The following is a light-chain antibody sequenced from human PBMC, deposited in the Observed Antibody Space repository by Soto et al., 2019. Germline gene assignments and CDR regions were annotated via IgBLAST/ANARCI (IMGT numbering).Light chain of an antibody. V-gene: IGLV1-40*01. Sequence: QAVVTQPPSVSGAPGQRVTISCTGSSSNIGAGYNVHWYQQVPGTAPKLLIYGDSNRPSGVPVRCSGSKSGPSASLAITGLQAEDEADYYCQSYDSSLSGWLFGGGTKVTVL. CDR3: QSYDSSLSGWL. CDR2: GDS. J-gene: IGLJ3*02. CDR1: SSNIGAGYN.